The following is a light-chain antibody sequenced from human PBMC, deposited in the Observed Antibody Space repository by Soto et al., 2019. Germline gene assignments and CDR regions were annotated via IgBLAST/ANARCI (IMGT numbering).Light chain of an antibody. Sequence: EIVLTHSPAALSVSPGERVTLSFRASQGIGDTLAWYQQKPGQTPRLLIYDSSTRAIGIPSRFSGSGSGTEFTLTISSLQPDDFATYYCQQYNSYSWTFGQGTKVDI. J-gene: IGKJ1*01. CDR1: QGIGDT. CDR2: DSS. V-gene: IGKV3-15*01. CDR3: QQYNSYSWT.